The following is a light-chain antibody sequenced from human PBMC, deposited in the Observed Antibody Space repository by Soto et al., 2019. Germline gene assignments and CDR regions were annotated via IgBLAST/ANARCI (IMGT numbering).Light chain of an antibody. Sequence: EIGWTRSPATPHLSPGERATLSSRASQSVSSNYITRQHQKRGQAPSRLIFGASSRATGIPDRFSGSGSGTDFTLPISRLEPEDFAVYYCQQYGSSPSTFGQGTKVEIK. CDR2: GAS. CDR3: QQYGSSPST. CDR1: QSVSSNY. J-gene: IGKJ1*01. V-gene: IGKV3-20*01.